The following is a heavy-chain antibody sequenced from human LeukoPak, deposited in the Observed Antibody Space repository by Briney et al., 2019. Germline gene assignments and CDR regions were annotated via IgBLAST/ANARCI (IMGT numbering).Heavy chain of an antibody. CDR2: ISSNGGST. CDR3: VKDPGRDYYYYGMDV. CDR1: GFTFSSYA. D-gene: IGHD2-15*01. V-gene: IGHV3-64D*06. Sequence: GGSLRLSCSASGFTFSSYAMHWVRQAPGKGLEYVSAISSNGGSTYYADSVKGRFTISRDNSKNTLYLRMSSLRAEDTAVYYCVKDPGRDYYYYGMDVWGKGTTVTVSS. J-gene: IGHJ6*04.